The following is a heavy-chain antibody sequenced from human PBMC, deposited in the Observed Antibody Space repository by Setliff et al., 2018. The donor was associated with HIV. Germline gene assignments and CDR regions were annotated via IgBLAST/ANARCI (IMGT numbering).Heavy chain of an antibody. V-gene: IGHV4-34*01. J-gene: IGHJ3*02. CDR2: INHSGST. CDR3: ARDDIVVVVAASRVDDAFDI. CDR1: GGSFSGYY. D-gene: IGHD2-15*01. Sequence: ASETLSLTCAVYGGSFSGYYWSWIRQPPGKGLEWIGEINHSGSTNYNPSLKSRVTLSVDTSKNQFSLKLSSVTAADTAVYDCARDDIVVVVAASRVDDAFDIWGQGTMVTVSS.